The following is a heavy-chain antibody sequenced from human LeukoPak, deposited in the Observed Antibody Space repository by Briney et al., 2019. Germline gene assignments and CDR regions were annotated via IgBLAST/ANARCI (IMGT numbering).Heavy chain of an antibody. D-gene: IGHD3-3*01. CDR1: GFTFSSYS. J-gene: IGHJ4*02. V-gene: IGHV3-21*01. Sequence: PGGPLRLSCAASGFTFSSYSMNWVRQAPGKGLEWVSSISSSSSYIYYADSVKGRFTISRDNAKNSLYLQMNSLRAEDTAVYYCARGEYYDFWSGYFDYWGQGTLVTVSS. CDR3: ARGEYYDFWSGYFDY. CDR2: ISSSSSYI.